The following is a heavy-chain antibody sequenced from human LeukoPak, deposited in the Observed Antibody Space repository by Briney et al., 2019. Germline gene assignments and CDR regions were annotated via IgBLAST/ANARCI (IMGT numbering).Heavy chain of an antibody. Sequence: GGSLRLSCAASGFTSSNYAMSWVRQAPRRGLEWVSSISGSGDGTYYANSVKGRFTISRDNSKNTLYLQMNSLTAEDTAVYFCAKSDCSDAGCYLLDYWGQGTLVTVSS. CDR1: GFTSSNYA. D-gene: IGHD2-15*01. J-gene: IGHJ4*02. V-gene: IGHV3-23*01. CDR2: ISGSGDGT. CDR3: AKSDCSDAGCYLLDY.